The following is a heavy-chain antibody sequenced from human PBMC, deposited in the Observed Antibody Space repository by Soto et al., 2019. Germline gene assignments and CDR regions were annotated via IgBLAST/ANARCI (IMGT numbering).Heavy chain of an antibody. Sequence: SETLTLTCTVSGGSISSYYWSWIRQPPGKGLEWIGYIYYSGSTNYNPSLKSRVTISVDTSKNQFSLKLSSVTAADTAVYYCARDVKYSSGWYGTFDYWGQGTLVTVSS. D-gene: IGHD6-19*01. J-gene: IGHJ4*02. CDR2: IYYSGST. CDR3: ARDVKYSSGWYGTFDY. CDR1: GGSISSYY. V-gene: IGHV4-59*01.